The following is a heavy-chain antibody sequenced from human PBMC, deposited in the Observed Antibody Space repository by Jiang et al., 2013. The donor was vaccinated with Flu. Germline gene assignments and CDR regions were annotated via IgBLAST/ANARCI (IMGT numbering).Heavy chain of an antibody. D-gene: IGHD3-3*01. Sequence: QTLSLSCTVSGDSLSNGGFYWSWIRQPPGKGLEWIGYIHSTGKTINSPSLWSRVTFSLDTSKNQFSLRLTSVTAADTAVYYCAALHFLVWTPTAFFHFWGQGIPVTVS. CDR3: AALHFLVWTPTAFFHF. CDR2: IHSTGKT. J-gene: IGHJ4*02. V-gene: IGHV4-30-4*01. CDR1: GDSLSNGGFY.